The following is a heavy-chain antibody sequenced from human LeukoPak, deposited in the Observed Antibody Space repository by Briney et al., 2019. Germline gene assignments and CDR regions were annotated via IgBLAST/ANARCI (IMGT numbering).Heavy chain of an antibody. V-gene: IGHV3-7*01. Sequence: GGSLRLSCAASGFTFSSYWMSWVRQAPGKGLEWVANIKQDGSEKYYVDSVKGRFTISRDNAKNSLYLQMNSLRAEDTAVYYCARGMRRIVVVPAAIDLWGQGTLVTVSS. CDR3: ARGMRRIVVVPAAIDL. J-gene: IGHJ4*02. CDR2: IKQDGSEK. CDR1: GFTFSSYW. D-gene: IGHD2-2*01.